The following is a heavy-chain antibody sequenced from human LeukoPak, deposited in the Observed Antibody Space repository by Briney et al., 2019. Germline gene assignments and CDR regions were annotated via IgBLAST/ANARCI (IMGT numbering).Heavy chain of an antibody. CDR3: TRKNWAFDI. J-gene: IGHJ3*02. CDR1: GFTFGDYA. V-gene: IGHV3-49*04. Sequence: GSLRLSCTASGFTFGDYAMSWVRQAPGKGLEWVGFIRSKAYGGTTEYAASVKGRFTISRDDSKSIAYLQMNSLKTEDTAVYYCTRKNWAFDIWGQGTMVTVSS. CDR2: IRSKAYGGTT.